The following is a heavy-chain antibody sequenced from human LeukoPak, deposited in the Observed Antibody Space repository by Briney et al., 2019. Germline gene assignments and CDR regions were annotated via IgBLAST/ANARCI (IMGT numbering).Heavy chain of an antibody. Sequence: GGSLRLSCAVSGFTLSSYSMKWVRQAPGKGLEWVSYISHSSSTIYYADSVKGRFPISRDNAKNSLYLQMNSLTADDTGVYYCGRAYLAGVRDWGQGTLVTVSS. D-gene: IGHD3-10*01. V-gene: IGHV3-48*01. CDR3: GRAYLAGVRD. CDR2: ISHSSSTI. J-gene: IGHJ4*02. CDR1: GFTLSSYS.